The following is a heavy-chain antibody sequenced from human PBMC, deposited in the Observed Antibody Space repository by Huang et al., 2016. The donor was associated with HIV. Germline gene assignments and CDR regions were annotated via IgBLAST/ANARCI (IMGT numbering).Heavy chain of an antibody. Sequence: QVQLVQSGAEVETPGSSVKVSCKASGGTFSKYAISWVRQAPGQGLEWMGGIIPMLGTQNYARKFQGRVTITADDSTSTTYVEVSSLRSEDTALYYCARGQLGSYGDYDVLYWGQGTLVTVSS. CDR3: ARGQLGSYGDYDVLY. J-gene: IGHJ4*02. CDR2: IIPMLGTQ. V-gene: IGHV1-69*13. D-gene: IGHD4-17*01. CDR1: GGTFSKYA.